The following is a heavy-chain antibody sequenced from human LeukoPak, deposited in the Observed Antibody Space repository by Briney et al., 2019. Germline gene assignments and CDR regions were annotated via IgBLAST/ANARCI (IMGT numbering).Heavy chain of an antibody. CDR2: IYPGDSET. CDR1: GYSFTSYW. V-gene: IGHV5-51*01. J-gene: IGHJ1*01. CDR3: ARHSYYYDNSGYYSSAEYFQL. Sequence: GESLKISCKGSGYSFTSYWIGWVRQMPGKGLECMGIIYPGDSETRYSPSFQGQVTISADKSINTAYLQWSSLKASDTAMYYCARHSYYYDNSGYYSSAEYFQLWGQGTLVTVSS. D-gene: IGHD3-22*01.